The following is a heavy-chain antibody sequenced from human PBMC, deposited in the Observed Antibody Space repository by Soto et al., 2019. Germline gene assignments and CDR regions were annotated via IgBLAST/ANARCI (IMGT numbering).Heavy chain of an antibody. J-gene: IGHJ6*03. CDR3: ARGSATVTHWENYYYYMDV. CDR1: GYTFTSYD. D-gene: IGHD4-17*01. V-gene: IGHV1-8*01. Sequence: ASVKVSCKASGYTFTSYDINWVRQATGQGLEWMGWMNPNSGNTGYAQKFQGRVTMTRNTSISTAYMELSSLRSEDTAVYYCARGSATVTHWENYYYYMDVWGKGTTVTVSS. CDR2: MNPNSGNT.